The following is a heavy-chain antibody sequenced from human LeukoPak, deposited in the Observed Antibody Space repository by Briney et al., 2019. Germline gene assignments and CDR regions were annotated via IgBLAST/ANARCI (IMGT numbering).Heavy chain of an antibody. V-gene: IGHV1-8*01. CDR3: ARGSRIAGGAAVGY. D-gene: IGHD1-26*01. Sequence: VASVKVSCKASGYTFTSYDINWVRQATGQGLEWMGWMNPNSGNTGYAQKFQGRVTMTRNTSISTAYMELSSLRSEDTAVYYCARGSRIAGGAAVGYWGQGTLVTVSS. CDR2: MNPNSGNT. J-gene: IGHJ4*02. CDR1: GYTFTSYD.